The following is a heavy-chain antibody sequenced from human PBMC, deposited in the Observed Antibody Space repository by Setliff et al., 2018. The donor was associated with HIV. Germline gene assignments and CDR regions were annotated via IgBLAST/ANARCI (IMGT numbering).Heavy chain of an antibody. Sequence: SETLSLTCTVSGGSISSGGYYWSWIRQHPGKGLEWIGSIYSTDTTNHNPSLESRVTISVDKSKNQFSLKLNSVTAADTAVYYCARHGTWNSQRFHFDYWGQGTPVTVSS. CDR2: IYSTDTT. V-gene: IGHV4-61*05. CDR3: ARHGTWNSQRFHFDY. D-gene: IGHD1-7*01. CDR1: GGSISSGGYY. J-gene: IGHJ4*02.